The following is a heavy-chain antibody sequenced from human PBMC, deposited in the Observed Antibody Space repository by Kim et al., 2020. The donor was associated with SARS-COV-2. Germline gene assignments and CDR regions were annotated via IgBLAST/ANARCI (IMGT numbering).Heavy chain of an antibody. V-gene: IGHV4-34*01. CDR3: ARGYGAMVRGPHAFDY. CDR2: INHSGST. Sequence: SETLSLTCAVYGGSFSGYYWSWIRQPPGKGLEWIGEINHSGSTNYNPSLKSRVTISVDTSKNQFSLKLSSVTAADTAVYYCARGYGAMVRGPHAFDYWGQGTLVTVSS. D-gene: IGHD3-10*01. CDR1: GGSFSGYY. J-gene: IGHJ4*02.